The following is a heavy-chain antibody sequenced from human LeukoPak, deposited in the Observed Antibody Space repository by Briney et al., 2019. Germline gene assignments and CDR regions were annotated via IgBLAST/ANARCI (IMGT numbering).Heavy chain of an antibody. CDR1: AFTFDDYG. D-gene: IGHD2-15*01. V-gene: IGHV3-43*02. J-gene: IGHJ6*02. CDR3: AKDNVVVVAAFGMDV. Sequence: GGSLRLSCAASAFTFDDYGMRSVRQDPGEWLGWVSFISGDGGSTYYADSVKGRFTISRDNSKISLYLQMNSLRTEDTALYYCAKDNVVVVAAFGMDVWGQGTTVTVSS. CDR2: ISGDGGST.